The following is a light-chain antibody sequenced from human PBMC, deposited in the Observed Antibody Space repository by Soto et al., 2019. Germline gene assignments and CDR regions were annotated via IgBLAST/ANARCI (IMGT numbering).Light chain of an antibody. Sequence: QSVLTQPPSVSPPPRQRVTISCTGSSSNMGAGHVVHWYQQFPGRAPNLLIHGSSNRPSGVPDRFSGSKSGTSASLAITGLQAEDEADYYCQSYDNGLSASVFGGGTKLTVL. CDR1: SSNMGAGHV. CDR3: QSYDNGLSASV. J-gene: IGLJ2*01. V-gene: IGLV1-40*01. CDR2: GSS.